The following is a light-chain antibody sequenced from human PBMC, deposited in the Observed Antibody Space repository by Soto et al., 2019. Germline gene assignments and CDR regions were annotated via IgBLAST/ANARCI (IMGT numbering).Light chain of an antibody. CDR2: QVS. J-gene: IGLJ1*01. Sequence: QSVLTQPASVSGSLGQSITISCTGTSSDVGGFNYVSWHQQHPGKAPKVIIYQVSYRPSGVSSRFSGSKSGNTASLTISGLQAEDEADYYCSSYTSTSNPDVFGTGTKLTVL. CDR1: SSDVGGFNY. V-gene: IGLV2-14*01. CDR3: SSYTSTSNPDV.